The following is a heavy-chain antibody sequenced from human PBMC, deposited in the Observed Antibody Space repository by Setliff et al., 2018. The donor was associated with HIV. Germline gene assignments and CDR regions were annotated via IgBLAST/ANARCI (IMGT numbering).Heavy chain of an antibody. CDR1: GGSFSGYY. CDR3: ARAFLLVPGARDYYYYLDV. D-gene: IGHD2-2*01. Sequence: PSETLSLTCAVYGGSFSGYYWSWIRQPPGKGLEWIGEINHSGSSNYNPSLKSRVTISVDTSKNQFSLRLRSVTAADTAVYYCARAFLLVPGARDYYYYLDVWGQGNTVTV. J-gene: IGHJ6*03. V-gene: IGHV4-34*01. CDR2: INHSGSS.